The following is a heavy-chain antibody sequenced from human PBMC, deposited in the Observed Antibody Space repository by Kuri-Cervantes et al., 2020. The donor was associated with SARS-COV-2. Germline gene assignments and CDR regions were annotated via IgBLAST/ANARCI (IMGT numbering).Heavy chain of an antibody. CDR3: AKDTQLYPQWVDY. J-gene: IGHJ4*02. D-gene: IGHD3-16*02. CDR2: IIPIFDTA. CDR1: GGTFSSYA. Sequence: SVKVSCKASGGTFSSYAISWVRQAPGQGLEWMGGIIPIFDTANYAQKFQGRVTITADKSTSTAYMELSSLRSEDTAVYYCAKDTQLYPQWVDYWGQGTLVTVSS. V-gene: IGHV1-69*06.